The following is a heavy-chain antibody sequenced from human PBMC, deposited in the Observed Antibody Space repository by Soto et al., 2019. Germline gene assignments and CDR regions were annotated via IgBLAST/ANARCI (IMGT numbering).Heavy chain of an antibody. Sequence: PGGSLRLSCAASGFTFSNYAMSWVRQAPGKGLVWVSRISTDGSITDYADSVKGRFTVSRDNAKNTLYLQMNSLRVDDTAVYYCARDTNGLHYWGQGTLVTVSS. J-gene: IGHJ4*02. CDR3: ARDTNGLHY. V-gene: IGHV3-74*01. D-gene: IGHD2-8*01. CDR2: ISTDGSIT. CDR1: GFTFSNYA.